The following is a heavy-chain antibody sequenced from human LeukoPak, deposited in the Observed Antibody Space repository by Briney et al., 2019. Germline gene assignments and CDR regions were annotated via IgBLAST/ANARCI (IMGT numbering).Heavy chain of an antibody. J-gene: IGHJ6*02. CDR1: GYTFTTYD. CDR2: INPTSGNT. V-gene: IGHV1-8*01. D-gene: IGHD2-2*01. CDR3: ARGGGGCTSTTCYGGGKYYFYGMDL. Sequence: ASVKVSCKAFGYTFTTYDINWVRQAPGQGLEWMGWINPTSGNTGYAQKFQGRVTMTRNTSINTASMELSSLRSDDTAVYYCARGGGGCTSTTCYGGGKYYFYGMDLWGQGTTVTVFS.